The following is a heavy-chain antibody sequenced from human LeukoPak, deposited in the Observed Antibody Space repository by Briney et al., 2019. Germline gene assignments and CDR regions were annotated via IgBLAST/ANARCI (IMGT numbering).Heavy chain of an antibody. J-gene: IGHJ4*02. Sequence: SQTLSLTCTVSGGSLSSGVYYWSWIRQPPGKGLEWIGYIYYSGSTYYNPSLKSRVTISVDTSKNQFSLKLGSVTAADTAVYYCARARYGDYANTNWGQGTLVTVSS. CDR3: ARARYGDYANTN. CDR2: IYYSGST. D-gene: IGHD4-17*01. CDR1: GGSLSSGVYY. V-gene: IGHV4-30-4*08.